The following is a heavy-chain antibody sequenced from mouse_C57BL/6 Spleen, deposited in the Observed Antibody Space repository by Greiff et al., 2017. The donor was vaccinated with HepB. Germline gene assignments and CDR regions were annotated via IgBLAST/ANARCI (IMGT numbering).Heavy chain of an antibody. Sequence: EVQLVESGGGLVKPGGSLKLSCAASGFTFSSYAMSWVRQTPEKRLEWVATISDGGSYTYYPDNVKGRFTISRDNAKNNLYLQMSHLKSEDTAMYYCASGGGQFAYWGQGTLVTVSA. V-gene: IGHV5-4*01. CDR3: ASGGGQFAY. D-gene: IGHD1-1*02. J-gene: IGHJ3*01. CDR1: GFTFSSYA. CDR2: ISDGGSYT.